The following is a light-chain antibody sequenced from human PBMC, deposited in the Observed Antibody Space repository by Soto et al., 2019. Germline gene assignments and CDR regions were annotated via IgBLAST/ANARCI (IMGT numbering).Light chain of an antibody. V-gene: IGKV1-5*03. J-gene: IGKJ1*01. Sequence: DIHMTQSPSTLSASVGDRVTITCRASQSISIWLAWYQQKPGKAPNLLIYKTSSLESGVPPRFSGSGSGTEFTLTISSLQPDDFATYYCQHYNDYSWTFGQGTKVESK. CDR1: QSISIW. CDR3: QHYNDYSWT. CDR2: KTS.